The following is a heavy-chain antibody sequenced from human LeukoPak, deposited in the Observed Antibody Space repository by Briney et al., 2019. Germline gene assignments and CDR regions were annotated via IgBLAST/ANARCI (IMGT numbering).Heavy chain of an antibody. J-gene: IGHJ4*02. CDR3: ARDTYDFWSGYYPLDDY. CDR2: INGDGSTT. V-gene: IGHV3-74*01. D-gene: IGHD3-3*01. Sequence: GGSLRLSCAASGFGFSTSWMHWVCQAPGKGLVWVARINGDGSTTNYADSVQGRFTISRDTAKNTLFLQMNSLGAEDTAVYYCARDTYDFWSGYYPLDDYWGQGTLVTVSS. CDR1: GFGFSTSW.